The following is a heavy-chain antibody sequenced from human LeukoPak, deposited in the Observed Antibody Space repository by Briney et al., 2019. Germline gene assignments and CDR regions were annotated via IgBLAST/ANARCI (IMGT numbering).Heavy chain of an antibody. CDR3: ARGRGNWGDAFDI. D-gene: IGHD7-27*01. Sequence: SETLSLTCAVYGGSFSGYYWSWIRQPPGKGLEWIGEINHSGSTNYNPSLKSRVTISVDTSKNQFSLKLSSVTAADTAVYYCARGRGNWGDAFDIWGRGTMVTVSS. CDR2: INHSGST. CDR1: GGSFSGYY. V-gene: IGHV4-34*01. J-gene: IGHJ3*02.